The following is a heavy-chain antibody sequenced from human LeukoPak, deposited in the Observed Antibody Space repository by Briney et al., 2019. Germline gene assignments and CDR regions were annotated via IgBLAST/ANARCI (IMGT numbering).Heavy chain of an antibody. Sequence: SETLSLTCTASGGPVGSGTYCWSWIRQPPGKTLEWIGYICDSGSIDHNPSLKSRVTMSVDTSKSHFSLKLSSVTAADTAVYYCARSSVQFGTATLFDYWGQGTLVTVSS. J-gene: IGHJ4*02. D-gene: IGHD3-10*01. CDR1: GGPVGSGTYC. V-gene: IGHV4-61*03. CDR3: ARSSVQFGTATLFDY. CDR2: ICDSGSI.